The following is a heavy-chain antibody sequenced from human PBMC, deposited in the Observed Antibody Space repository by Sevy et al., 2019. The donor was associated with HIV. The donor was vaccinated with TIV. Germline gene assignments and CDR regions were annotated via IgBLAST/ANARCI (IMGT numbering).Heavy chain of an antibody. J-gene: IGHJ5*02. CDR3: ARSPPVVVVPGAPSWFDP. V-gene: IGHV4-34*01. D-gene: IGHD2-2*01. Sequence: SETLSLTCAVHYGSFSGYYWNWIRQVPGKGLEWIGEINESGITYYNPSLKSRVTISVDTSEKQVSLKLKSVTAVDSAVYFCARSPPVVVVPGAPSWFDPWGQGTLVTVSS. CDR1: YGSFSGYY. CDR2: INESGIT.